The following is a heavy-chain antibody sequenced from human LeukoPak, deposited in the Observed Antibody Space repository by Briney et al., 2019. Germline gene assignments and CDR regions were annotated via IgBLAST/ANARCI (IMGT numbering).Heavy chain of an antibody. Sequence: SETLSLTCTVSGGTISSSSYYWGWSRQSPGKGLEWIGSMYYRGSTYYNPSFKSRVTLSVDTPKNQFSLKLSSVTAADTAVYYCARHGRDGYNYGPVVYYWGQGTLVTVSS. V-gene: IGHV4-39*01. CDR3: ARHGRDGYNYGPVVYY. CDR1: GGTISSSSYY. J-gene: IGHJ4*02. CDR2: MYYRGST. D-gene: IGHD5-24*01.